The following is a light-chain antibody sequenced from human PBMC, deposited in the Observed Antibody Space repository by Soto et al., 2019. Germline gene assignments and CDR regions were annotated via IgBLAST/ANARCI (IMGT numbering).Light chain of an antibody. CDR3: QQYGSSIT. J-gene: IGKJ5*01. CDR2: DAS. V-gene: IGKV3-11*01. Sequence: EIVLTQSPATLSLSPGERVTLSCRASQSVNSYLAWYQQKPGQAPRLLIYDASNRATGIPARFSGSGSGTDFTLTINKLEPEDFAVFYCQQYGSSITFGQGTRLEIK. CDR1: QSVNSY.